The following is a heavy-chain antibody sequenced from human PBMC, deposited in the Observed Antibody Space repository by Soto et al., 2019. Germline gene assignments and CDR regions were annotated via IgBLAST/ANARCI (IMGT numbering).Heavy chain of an antibody. CDR1: GGSSSRYY. Sequence: PSETLSLTCTVAGGSSSRYYWNWIRQPPGKGLEWIGYIYYSGSTNYNPSLKSRVTISIDTSKNQFSLKLSSVTAADTAVYYCATSPEINWNEGNYYGMDVWGQGTTVTVSS. CDR3: ATSPEINWNEGNYYGMDV. J-gene: IGHJ6*02. D-gene: IGHD1-1*01. V-gene: IGHV4-59*01. CDR2: IYYSGST.